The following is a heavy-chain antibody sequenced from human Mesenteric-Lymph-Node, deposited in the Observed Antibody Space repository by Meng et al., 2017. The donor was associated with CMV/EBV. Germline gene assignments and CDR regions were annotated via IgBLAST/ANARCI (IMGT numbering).Heavy chain of an antibody. J-gene: IGHJ4*02. V-gene: IGHV4-34*01. Sequence: SETLSLTCGVYGGSFSGYYWSWIRQPPGKGREWIGEINHSGSTNYNPSLKSRVTISVDTSKNQFSLKLSSVTAADTAVYYCARDEYSAYYFDYWGQGTLVTVSS. D-gene: IGHD6-6*01. CDR1: GGSFSGYY. CDR3: ARDEYSAYYFDY. CDR2: INHSGST.